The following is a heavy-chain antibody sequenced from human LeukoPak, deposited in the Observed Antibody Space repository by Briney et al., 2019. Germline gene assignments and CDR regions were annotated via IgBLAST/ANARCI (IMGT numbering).Heavy chain of an antibody. CDR3: ARLGEYYDFWSGYYPKWFDP. Sequence: SETLSLTCAVYGGSFSGYYWSWIRQPPGKGLEWIGEINHSGSTNYNPSLKSRVTISVDTSKNQFSLKLSSVTAADTAVYYCARLGEYYDFWSGYYPKWFDPWGQGTLVTVSS. CDR1: GGSFSGYY. V-gene: IGHV4-34*01. J-gene: IGHJ5*02. CDR2: INHSGST. D-gene: IGHD3-3*01.